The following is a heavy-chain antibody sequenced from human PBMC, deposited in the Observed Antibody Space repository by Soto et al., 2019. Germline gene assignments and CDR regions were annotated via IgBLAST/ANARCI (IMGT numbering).Heavy chain of an antibody. CDR3: ASVDPRIVNWSPREPAFDI. J-gene: IGHJ3*02. V-gene: IGHV1-18*01. CDR1: RYACTSYG. D-gene: IGHD1-1*01. Sequence: GAPVNVSSKGSRYACTSYGISWVRQAPGPGLEWKGWISAYNGNTNYAQKLQGRVSMNTDPHTTTAYMQLMSPVSDDTAVYYCASVDPRIVNWSPREPAFDIWGQGTMVTV. CDR2: ISAYNGNT.